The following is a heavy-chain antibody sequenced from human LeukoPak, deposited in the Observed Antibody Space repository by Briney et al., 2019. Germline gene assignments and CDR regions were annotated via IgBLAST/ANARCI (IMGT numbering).Heavy chain of an antibody. CDR1: GFTFSSYS. D-gene: IGHD3-22*01. CDR3: ARDSYGNSGYYYVSDY. Sequence: PEGSLRLSCAASGFTFSSYSLSWVRQAPRKGLEWVSYISSSSTTIYYADSVKGRFTISRDNAKNSLYLQMNSLRDEDTAVYYCARDSYGNSGYYYVSDYWGQGTLVTVSS. J-gene: IGHJ4*02. CDR2: ISSSSTTI. V-gene: IGHV3-48*02.